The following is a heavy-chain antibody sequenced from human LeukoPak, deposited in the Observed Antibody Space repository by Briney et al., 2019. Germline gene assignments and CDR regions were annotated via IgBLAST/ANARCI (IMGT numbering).Heavy chain of an antibody. CDR3: AKRAAAGSDY. Sequence: GGSLRLSCAASGFTFDDYAMHWVRQAPGKGLEWVSAISGSGGSTYYADSVKGRFTISRDNSKNTLYLQMNSLRAEDTAVYYCAKRAAAGSDYWGQGTLVTVSS. D-gene: IGHD6-13*01. J-gene: IGHJ4*02. CDR1: GFTFDDYA. V-gene: IGHV3-23*01. CDR2: ISGSGGST.